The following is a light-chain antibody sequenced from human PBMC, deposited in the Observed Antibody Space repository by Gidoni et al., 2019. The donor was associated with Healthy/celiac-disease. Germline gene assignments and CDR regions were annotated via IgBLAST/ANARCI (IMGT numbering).Light chain of an antibody. J-gene: IGKJ1*01. V-gene: IGKV1-39*01. CDR3: QQSDSTPRT. CDR1: QSISNY. CDR2: AAS. Sequence: DIQMTPSPSSLSASVGDRVTITCQASQSISNYLNWYQQKPGKAPKLLIYAASSLQSGVPSRFSGSGSGTDFTLTISSLQPEDFATYYCQQSDSTPRTFXQXTKVXIK.